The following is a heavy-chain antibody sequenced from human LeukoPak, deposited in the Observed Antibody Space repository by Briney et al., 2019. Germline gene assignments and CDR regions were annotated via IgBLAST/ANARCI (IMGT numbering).Heavy chain of an antibody. CDR2: INPSGGST. J-gene: IGHJ4*02. D-gene: IGHD3-22*01. V-gene: IGHV1-46*01. CDR1: GYTFTSYY. CDR3: ARDKYYDTRIGYYFDY. Sequence: ASVTVSCKASGYTFTSYYMHWVRQAPGQGLEWMGIINPSGGSTSYAQKFQGRVTMTRDTSTSTVYMELSSLRSEDTAVYYCARDKYYDTRIGYYFDYWGQGTLVTVSS.